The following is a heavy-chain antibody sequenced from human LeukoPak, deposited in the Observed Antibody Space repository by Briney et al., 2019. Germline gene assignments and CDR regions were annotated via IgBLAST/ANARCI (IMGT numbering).Heavy chain of an antibody. CDR1: CGSISSYY. J-gene: IGHJ4*02. CDR3: ARHIGARGTTGTDGPFDY. CDR2: IYYSGST. V-gene: IGHV4-59*08. D-gene: IGHD1-1*01. Sequence: SETLSLTCTVSCGSISSYYWSWIRQPPGKGLEWIGYIYYSGSTNYNPSLKGRVTISVDTAKNQFSLKLSSVTAADTAVYYCARHIGARGTTGTDGPFDYWGQGTLVTVSS.